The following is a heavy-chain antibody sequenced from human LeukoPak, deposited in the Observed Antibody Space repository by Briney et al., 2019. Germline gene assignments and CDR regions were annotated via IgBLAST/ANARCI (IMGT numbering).Heavy chain of an antibody. CDR1: GFTFSSYW. D-gene: IGHD3-22*01. V-gene: IGHV3-15*01. CDR3: TTDRWYTMIVVD. J-gene: IGHJ4*02. CDR2: IKSKTDGGTT. Sequence: PGGSLRLSCAASGFTFSSYWMSWVRQAPGKGLEWVGRIKSKTDGGTTDYAAPVKGRFTISRDDSKNTLYLQMNSLKTEDTAVYYCTTDRWYTMIVVDWGQGTLVTVSS.